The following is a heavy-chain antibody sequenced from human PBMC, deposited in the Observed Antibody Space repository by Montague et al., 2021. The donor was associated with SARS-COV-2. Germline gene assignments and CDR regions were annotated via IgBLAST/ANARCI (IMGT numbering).Heavy chain of an antibody. CDR2: INHSGST. Sequence: SETLSLTCAVYGGSFSGHYWNWIRQPPGKGLEWIGEINHSGSTNNNPSLKSRVTMSVDTSKTQFSLKLSSVTAADTAVSYCARGARQGYGFRLGSFDYWGQGTLVTVSS. V-gene: IGHV4-34*01. CDR1: GGSFSGHY. CDR3: ARGARQGYGFRLGSFDY. J-gene: IGHJ4*02. D-gene: IGHD3-10*01.